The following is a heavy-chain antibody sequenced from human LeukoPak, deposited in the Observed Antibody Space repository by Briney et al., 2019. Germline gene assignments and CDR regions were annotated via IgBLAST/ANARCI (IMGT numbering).Heavy chain of an antibody. CDR2: INHSGST. CDR3: ARHVKRGWFDP. Sequence: PSETLSLTCVVYGGSFSGYYWSWIRQPPGKGLEWIGEINHSGSTNYNPSLKSRVTISVDTSKNQFSLKLSSVTAADTAVYYCARHVKRGWFDPWGQETLVTVSS. J-gene: IGHJ5*02. D-gene: IGHD5-24*01. V-gene: IGHV4-34*01. CDR1: GGSFSGYY.